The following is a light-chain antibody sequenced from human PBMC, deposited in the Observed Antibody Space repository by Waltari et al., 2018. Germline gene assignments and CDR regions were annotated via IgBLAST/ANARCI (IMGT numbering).Light chain of an antibody. Sequence: DIVMTQSPYFLAVSLGERATINCKSSQRVLYSANNKDYLAWYQQKPVQPPKLLIYWASTRESGVPDRFSGSGSGTDFTLTISSLQAEDVAVYYCQQYYGVPLTFGGGTKVEIK. V-gene: IGKV4-1*01. CDR3: QQYYGVPLT. J-gene: IGKJ4*01. CDR2: WAS. CDR1: QRVLYSANNKDY.